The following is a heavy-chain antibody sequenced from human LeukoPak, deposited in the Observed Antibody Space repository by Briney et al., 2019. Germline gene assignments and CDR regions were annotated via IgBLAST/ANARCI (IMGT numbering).Heavy chain of an antibody. D-gene: IGHD3-22*01. J-gene: IGHJ5*02. V-gene: IGHV1-18*01. Sequence: ASVKVSCKASGYTFTSYGISWVRQAPGQGLEWMGWISAYNGNTNYAQKLQGRVTMTTDTSTSTAYMELRSLRSDDTAVYYCARAASSGYYGWFDPWDQGTLVTVSS. CDR1: GYTFTSYG. CDR3: ARAASSGYYGWFDP. CDR2: ISAYNGNT.